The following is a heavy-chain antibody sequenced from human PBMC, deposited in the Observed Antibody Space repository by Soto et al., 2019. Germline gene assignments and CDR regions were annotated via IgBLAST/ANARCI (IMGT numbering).Heavy chain of an antibody. CDR3: ASSYYYDSSGYYTFDY. J-gene: IGHJ4*02. Sequence: PSETLSLTCAVSGGSISSSNWWSWVRQPPGKGLEWIGEIYHSGSTNYNPSLKSRVTISVDKSKNQFSLKLSSVTAADTAVYYCASSYYYDSSGYYTFDYWGQGTLVTVYS. CDR2: IYHSGST. V-gene: IGHV4-4*02. D-gene: IGHD3-22*01. CDR1: GGSISSSNW.